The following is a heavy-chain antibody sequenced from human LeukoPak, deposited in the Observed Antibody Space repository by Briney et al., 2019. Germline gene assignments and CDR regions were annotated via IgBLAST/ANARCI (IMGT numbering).Heavy chain of an antibody. J-gene: IGHJ6*02. D-gene: IGHD2-21*02. V-gene: IGHV3-53*05. Sequence: GGSLRLSCAASGFTVSSNYMSWVCQAPGKGLEWVSVVYSGGNTYYADSVKGRFTISRDNSRNTLYLQMNSLRAEDTAVYYCARGGDSLYYHYYSGMDVWGQGTTVTVSS. CDR3: ARGGDSLYYHYYSGMDV. CDR1: GFTVSSNY. CDR2: VYSGGNT.